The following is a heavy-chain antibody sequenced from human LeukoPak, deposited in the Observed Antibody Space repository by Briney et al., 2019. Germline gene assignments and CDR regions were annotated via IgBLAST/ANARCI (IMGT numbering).Heavy chain of an antibody. D-gene: IGHD4-23*01. CDR2: INPNSGGT. Sequence: ASVKVSCKASGYTFTGYYMHWVRQAPGQGLEWMGWINPNSGGTNYAQKFQGRVTMTRDTSISTAYMELSRLRSDDTAVYYCARDPPRTTVVTPGYYYYGMDVWGQGTTVTVSS. CDR1: GYTFTGYY. CDR3: ARDPPRTTVVTPGYYYYGMDV. V-gene: IGHV1-2*02. J-gene: IGHJ6*02.